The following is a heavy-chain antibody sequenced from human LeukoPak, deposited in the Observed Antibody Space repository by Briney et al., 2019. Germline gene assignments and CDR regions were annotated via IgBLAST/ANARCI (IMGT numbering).Heavy chain of an antibody. J-gene: IGHJ4*02. CDR2: IIPIFGTA. CDR3: ARDCSSTSCSPGG. Sequence: EASVKVSCKASGYTFTSYYMHWVRQAPGQGLEWMGGIIPIFGTANYAQKFQGRVTITADESTNTAYMELSSLRSEDTAVYYCARDCSSTSCSPGGWGQGTLVTVSS. D-gene: IGHD2-2*01. CDR1: GYTFTSYY. V-gene: IGHV1-69*13.